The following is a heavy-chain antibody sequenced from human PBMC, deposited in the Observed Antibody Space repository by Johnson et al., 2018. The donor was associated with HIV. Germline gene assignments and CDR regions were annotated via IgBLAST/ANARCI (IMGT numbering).Heavy chain of an antibody. Sequence: VLLVESGGGVVQPGGSLRLSCAASGFTVSSNYMSWVRQAPGKGLEWVSVISGSGGSTYYADSVKGRFTISRDNSKNTLYLQMTSLRAEDTAVYYCAKVGGVVIFSQLVDAFDIWGQGTMVTVSS. J-gene: IGHJ3*02. CDR1: GFTVSSNY. CDR2: ISGSGGST. D-gene: IGHD3-3*01. V-gene: IGHV3-23*04. CDR3: AKVGGVVIFSQLVDAFDI.